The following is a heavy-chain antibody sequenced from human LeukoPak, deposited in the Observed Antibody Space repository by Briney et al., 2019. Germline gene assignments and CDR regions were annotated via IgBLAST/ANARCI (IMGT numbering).Heavy chain of an antibody. V-gene: IGHV4-39*07. Sequence: SETLSLTCTVSGGSISSSSYYWGWIRQPPGKGLEWIGSIYYSGSTYYNPSLKSRVTISVDTSKNQFSLKLSSVTAADTAVYYCARDRYIAVAGNGRYFDYWGQGTLVTVSS. CDR2: IYYSGST. J-gene: IGHJ4*02. CDR1: GGSISSSSYY. CDR3: ARDRYIAVAGNGRYFDY. D-gene: IGHD6-19*01.